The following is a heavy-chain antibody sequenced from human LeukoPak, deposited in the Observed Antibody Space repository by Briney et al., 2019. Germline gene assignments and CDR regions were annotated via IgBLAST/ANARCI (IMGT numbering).Heavy chain of an antibody. D-gene: IGHD3-3*01. J-gene: IGHJ3*02. CDR3: ARDFTSGYYMYAFDI. V-gene: IGHV3-48*03. Sequence: GGSLRLSCAASGFTFSSYEMNWVRQAPGKGLEWVSYISSSGSTIYYADSVKGRFTISRDYAKNSLYLQMNSLRAEDTAVYYCARDFTSGYYMYAFDIWGQGTMVTVSS. CDR1: GFTFSSYE. CDR2: ISSSGSTI.